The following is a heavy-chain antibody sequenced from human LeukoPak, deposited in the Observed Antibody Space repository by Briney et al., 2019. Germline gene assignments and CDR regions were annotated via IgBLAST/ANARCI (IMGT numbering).Heavy chain of an antibody. J-gene: IGHJ3*02. CDR3: AKGGSSSWHAFDI. CDR2: ISGSGGST. V-gene: IGHV3-23*01. Sequence: GGSLRLSCAASGFTFSSYAMSWVRQAPGKGLEWVSAISGSGGSTYYADSVKGRFTISRDKSKNTLCLQMNSLRAEDTAVYYCAKGGSSSWHAFDIWGQGTMVTVSS. CDR1: GFTFSSYA. D-gene: IGHD6-13*01.